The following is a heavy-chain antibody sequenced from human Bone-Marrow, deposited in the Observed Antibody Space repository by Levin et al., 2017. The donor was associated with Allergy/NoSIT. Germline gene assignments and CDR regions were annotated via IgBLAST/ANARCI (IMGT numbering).Heavy chain of an antibody. Sequence: SLKISCVASGFTFADYAMHWVRQAPGKGLEWVSGISWNSGNIDYVDSVKGRFTVSRDNAKNSLYLEMNSLRPEDTALYYCARDRARLSLVRGIITYFYYGMDVWGQGTTVTVSS. D-gene: IGHD3-10*01. CDR1: GFTFADYA. J-gene: IGHJ6*02. CDR3: ARDRARLSLVRGIITYFYYGMDV. V-gene: IGHV3-9*01. CDR2: ISWNSGNI.